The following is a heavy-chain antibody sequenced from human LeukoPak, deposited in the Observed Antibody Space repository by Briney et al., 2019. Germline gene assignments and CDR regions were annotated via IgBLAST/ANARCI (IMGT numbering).Heavy chain of an antibody. CDR2: IYYSGST. D-gene: IGHD3-9*01. J-gene: IGHJ6*02. CDR1: GGSFSGYY. CDR3: ARDRGIRYFDWSDYYYYYGMDV. Sequence: NPSETLSLTCAVYGGSFSGYYWSSIRQPPGKGLEWIGYIYYSGSTYYNPSLKSRVTISVDTSKNQCSLKLSSVTAADTAVYYCARDRGIRYFDWSDYYYYYGMDVWGQGTTVTVSS. V-gene: IGHV4-30-4*08.